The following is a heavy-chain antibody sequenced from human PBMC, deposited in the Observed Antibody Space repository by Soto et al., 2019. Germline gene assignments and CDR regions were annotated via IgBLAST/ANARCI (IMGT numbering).Heavy chain of an antibody. Sequence: SVKVSCKASGGTFSSYAISWVRQAPGQGLEWMGGIIPIFGTANYAQKFQGRVTITADESTSTAYMELSSLRSEDTAVYYCATSREWGDIVVVPADTRYGMDVWGQCTSVTVSS. CDR2: IIPIFGTA. D-gene: IGHD2-2*01. CDR3: ATSREWGDIVVVPADTRYGMDV. J-gene: IGHJ6*02. V-gene: IGHV1-69*13. CDR1: GGTFSSYA.